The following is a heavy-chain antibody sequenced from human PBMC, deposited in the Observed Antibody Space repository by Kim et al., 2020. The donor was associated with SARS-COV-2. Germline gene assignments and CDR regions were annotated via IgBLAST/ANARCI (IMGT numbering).Heavy chain of an antibody. D-gene: IGHD4-17*01. CDR1: GFTFSDYY. V-gene: IGHV3-11*05. CDR3: AREEGGTTVTWFDY. Sequence: GGSLRLSCAASGFTFSDYYMSWIRQAPGKGLEWVSYISSSSSYTNYADSVKGRFTISRDNAKNSLYLQMNSLRAEDTAVYYCAREEGGTTVTWFDYWGQGTLVTVSS. J-gene: IGHJ4*02. CDR2: ISSSSSYT.